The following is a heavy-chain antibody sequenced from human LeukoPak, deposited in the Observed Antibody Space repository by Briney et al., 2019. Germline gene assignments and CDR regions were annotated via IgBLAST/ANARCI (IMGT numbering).Heavy chain of an antibody. CDR1: GFPFSRYP. Sequence: GGSLRLSCGVSGFPFSRYPRRWVRRAPGRGGEWVASISGSGGSTYYADSVKGRFTISRDNSKNTLYLQMNSLRVEDTAVYYCAKAGGDYEGGNFDYWGQGTLVTVSS. CDR2: ISGSGGST. V-gene: IGHV3-23*01. J-gene: IGHJ4*02. D-gene: IGHD4-17*01. CDR3: AKAGGDYEGGNFDY.